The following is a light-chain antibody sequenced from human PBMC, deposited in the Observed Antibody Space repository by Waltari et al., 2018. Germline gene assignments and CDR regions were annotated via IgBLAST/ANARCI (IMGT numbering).Light chain of an antibody. CDR2: TDS. CDR3: QSADTSETYF. CDR1: TLSKHY. Sequence: SYELTQPPSVSVSPGQTARISCSGNTLSKHYSYWYQQKPGQAPVLVRDTDSERPSGIPERFAGSSAGTTVTLTLSGVQAEDEADYYCQSADTSETYFFGTGTKVTVL. J-gene: IGLJ1*01. V-gene: IGLV3-25*03.